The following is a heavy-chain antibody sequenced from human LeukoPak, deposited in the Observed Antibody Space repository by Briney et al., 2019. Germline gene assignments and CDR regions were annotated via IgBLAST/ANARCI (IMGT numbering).Heavy chain of an antibody. Sequence: PSGTLSLTCAVSGAPISSNNWWWSWVRQPPGKGLEWIGEIYHSGCTNYNPSLKSRVTMSVDKSKNQFSLKLSSVTAADTAVYYCASAEPRGIIWYPYWGQGTLVTVSS. V-gene: IGHV4-4*02. CDR1: GAPISSNNW. J-gene: IGHJ4*02. CDR2: IYHSGCT. CDR3: ASAEPRGIIWYPY. D-gene: IGHD6-13*01.